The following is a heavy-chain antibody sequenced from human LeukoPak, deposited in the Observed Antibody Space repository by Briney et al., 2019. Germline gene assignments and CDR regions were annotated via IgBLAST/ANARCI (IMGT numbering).Heavy chain of an antibody. V-gene: IGHV6-1*01. Sequence: PSQTLSLTCAISGDSVSSNSAAWIWIRHSPSRGFEWLGRTYYRSKWYNDYAVSVKSRIIINPDTSKNQFSLQLNSVTPEDAAVYYCASHSFDCWGQGTLVTVSS. CDR3: ASHSFDC. J-gene: IGHJ4*02. CDR2: TYYRSKWYN. CDR1: GDSVSSNSAA.